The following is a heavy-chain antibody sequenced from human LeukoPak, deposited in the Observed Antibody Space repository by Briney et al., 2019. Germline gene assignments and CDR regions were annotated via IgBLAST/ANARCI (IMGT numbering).Heavy chain of an antibody. D-gene: IGHD3-9*01. CDR2: IKQDGSEK. V-gene: IGHV3-7*03. CDR3: AKFRYDILTGYYSANWFDP. CDR1: GFTFSSYW. J-gene: IGHJ5*02. Sequence: PGGSLRLSCAASGFTFSSYWMSWVRQGPGKGLEWVANIKQDGSEKYYVDSVKGRFTISRDNSKNTLYLQMNSLRAEDTAVYYCAKFRYDILTGYYSANWFDPWGQGTLVTVSS.